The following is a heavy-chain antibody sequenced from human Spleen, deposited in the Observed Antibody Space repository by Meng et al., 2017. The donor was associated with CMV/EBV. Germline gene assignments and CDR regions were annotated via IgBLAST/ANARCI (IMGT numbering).Heavy chain of an antibody. J-gene: IGHJ5*02. CDR1: GGSISSSTYY. CDR2: IYYSGTT. CDR3: ASSHPRLWGPAAKIDP. D-gene: IGHD2-2*01. V-gene: IGHV4-39*01. Sequence: SETLSLTCTVSGGSISSSTYYWGWIRQPPGRGLEWIGSIYYSGTTHYNPSLKSRITISVDTSKNQFSLKLSSVTAADMAVYYCASSHPRLWGPAAKIDPWGQGTLVTVSS.